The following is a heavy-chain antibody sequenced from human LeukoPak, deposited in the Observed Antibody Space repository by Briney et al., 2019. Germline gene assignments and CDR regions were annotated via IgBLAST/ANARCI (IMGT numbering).Heavy chain of an antibody. V-gene: IGHV4-31*03. Sequence: SETLSLTCTVSSGSITSGDYNWSWIRQHPGKGLEWLGNIYSSGSTYYNPSLKSRLTISVDTSKNQFSLKLTSVTAADAAVYYCARDQYDVTDYWGQGTLVTVSS. CDR3: ARDQYDVTDY. D-gene: IGHD3-16*01. CDR1: SGSITSGDYN. J-gene: IGHJ4*02. CDR2: IYSSGST.